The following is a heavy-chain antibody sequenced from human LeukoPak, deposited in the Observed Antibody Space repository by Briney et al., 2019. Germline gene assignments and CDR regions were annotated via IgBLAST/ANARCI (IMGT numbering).Heavy chain of an antibody. CDR3: SRDYGA. CDR2: INSDGSST. D-gene: IGHD4/OR15-4a*01. J-gene: IGHJ5*02. V-gene: IGHV3-74*03. Sequence: GGSLRLSCAASGFTFSRYWMHWVRQAPGKGLVWVSRINSDGSSTTYADSVRGRFTISRDNVKNTVFLRINSLRVEDTAVYYCSRDYGAWGQGTLVTVSS. CDR1: GFTFSRYW.